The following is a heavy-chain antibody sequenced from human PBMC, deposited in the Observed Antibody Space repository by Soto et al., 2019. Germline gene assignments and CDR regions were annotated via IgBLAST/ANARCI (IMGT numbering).Heavy chain of an antibody. CDR2: ISTDGSRT. V-gene: IGHV3-74*01. Sequence: GSMRLLCATSQSNLRRYCRDWARPGTGKGLVWVSRISTDGSRTTYADSVKGRFTISRDNAKNTLYVQMNSLKDEDTAVHYCATEVVLGSGACFDSWGQGTPVTGSS. CDR1: QSNLRRYC. CDR3: ATEVVLGSGACFDS. J-gene: IGHJ5*01. D-gene: IGHD3-10*01.